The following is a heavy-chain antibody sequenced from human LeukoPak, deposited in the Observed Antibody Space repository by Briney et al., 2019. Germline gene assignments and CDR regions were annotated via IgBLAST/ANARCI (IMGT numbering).Heavy chain of an antibody. CDR3: ARGTPSRYSYGHRGYYFDY. D-gene: IGHD5-18*01. V-gene: IGHV4-34*01. CDR1: GRSFSGYY. J-gene: IGHJ4*02. Sequence: PSETLSLTCAVYGRSFSGYYWSWIRQPPGKGLEWIGEINHSGSTNYNPSLKSRVNVSVDTSKNPFSLKLSSVTAADTAVYYCARGTPSRYSYGHRGYYFDYWGQGTLVTVSS. CDR2: INHSGST.